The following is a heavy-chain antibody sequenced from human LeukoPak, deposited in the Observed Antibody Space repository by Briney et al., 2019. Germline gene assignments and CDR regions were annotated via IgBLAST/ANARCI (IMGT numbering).Heavy chain of an antibody. D-gene: IGHD3-22*01. CDR3: ARYGMDWYYDSSAEVTDY. V-gene: IGHV1-2*02. CDR2: INPNSGGT. Sequence: ASVKVSCKASGYTFTGYYMHWVRQAPGQGLEWMGWINPNSGGTNYAQKFQGRVTMTRDTSISTAYMELSRLRSDDTAVYYCARYGMDWYYDSSAEVTDYWGQGTLVTVSS. J-gene: IGHJ4*02. CDR1: GYTFTGYY.